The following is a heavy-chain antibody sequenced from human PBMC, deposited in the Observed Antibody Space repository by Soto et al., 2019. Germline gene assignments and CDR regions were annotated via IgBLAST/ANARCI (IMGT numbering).Heavy chain of an antibody. Sequence: QVQLVQSGAEVKKPGASVKVSCKASVFSVDTTYCIHWVRRAPGQGLEWMGSINPKNGDTNYAQEFQGRVTMTRDTSISTAYMEVSSLTSDDPAVYYCGSHRSGPSPDVGSWGQGTVVTVSS. CDR2: INPKNGDT. D-gene: IGHD2-15*01. J-gene: IGHJ4*02. CDR1: VFSVDTTYC. CDR3: GSHRSGPSPDVGS. V-gene: IGHV1-2*02.